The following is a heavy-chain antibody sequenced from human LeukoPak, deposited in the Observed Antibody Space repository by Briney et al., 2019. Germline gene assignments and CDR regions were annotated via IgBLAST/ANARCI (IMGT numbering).Heavy chain of an antibody. CDR2: INHIGST. J-gene: IGHJ2*01. CDR3: ARWEFHRRSCFGL. Sequence: SETLSLTCAVYGGSFSGYYWSWIRQPPGKGLEWIGEINHIGSTNYNPSLKSRVTISVDTSKNHFSMKVSSVAAADTAVYYCARWEFHRRSCFGLWGRGTLVTVSS. V-gene: IGHV4-34*01. D-gene: IGHD3-10*01. CDR1: GGSFSGYY.